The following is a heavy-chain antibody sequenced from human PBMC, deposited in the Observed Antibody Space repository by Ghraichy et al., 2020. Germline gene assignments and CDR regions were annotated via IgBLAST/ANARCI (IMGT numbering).Heavy chain of an antibody. CDR1: GFTFSSYE. J-gene: IGHJ4*02. Sequence: LSLTCAASGFTFSSYEMNWVRQAPGKGLEWVSYISSSGSTIYYADSVKGRFTISRDNAKNSLYLQMNSLRAEDTAVYYCARGSPTYYDFWSGYLCDYWGQGTLVTVSS. CDR3: ARGSPTYYDFWSGYLCDY. CDR2: ISSSGSTI. D-gene: IGHD3-3*01. V-gene: IGHV3-48*03.